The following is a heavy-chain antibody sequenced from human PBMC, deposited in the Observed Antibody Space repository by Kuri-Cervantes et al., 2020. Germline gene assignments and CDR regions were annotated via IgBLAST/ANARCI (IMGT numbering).Heavy chain of an antibody. V-gene: IGHV3-23*01. CDR3: ARDCGGDCSHFDY. CDR2: ISGSGGST. D-gene: IGHD2-21*02. Sequence: GESLKISCAASGFTFSSYAMHWVRQAPGKGLEWVSAISGSGGSTYYADSVKGRFTISRDNSKNTLYLQMNSLRAEDTAVYYCARDCGGDCSHFDYWGQGTLVTVSS. J-gene: IGHJ4*02. CDR1: GFTFSSYA.